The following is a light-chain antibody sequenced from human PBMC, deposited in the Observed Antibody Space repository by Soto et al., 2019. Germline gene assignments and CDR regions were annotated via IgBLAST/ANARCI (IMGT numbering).Light chain of an antibody. CDR2: GTS. CDR3: PQYRSPALT. V-gene: IGKV3-20*01. CDR1: PTIGSTY. Sequence: EIVLTQSPGTLSLSPGEIATLSCRAAPTIGSTYLAWYQQKGGQAPKLLIYGTSTRSTGIPDRFSGSGYGTDFSLTISRLEPEDVAVYYCPQYRSPALTFGGGTKVEI. J-gene: IGKJ4*01.